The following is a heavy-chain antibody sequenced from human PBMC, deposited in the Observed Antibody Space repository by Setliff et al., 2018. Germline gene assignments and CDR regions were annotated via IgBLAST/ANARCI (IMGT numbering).Heavy chain of an antibody. CDR1: GSSFSRHW. J-gene: IGHJ3*02. CDR2: IKQDGSTK. CDR3: ASAGHSGSWFPFDAFHI. D-gene: IGHD6-13*01. Sequence: GGSLRLSCVVSGSSFSRHWMSWARQAPGKGLEWVADIKQDGSTKYYLDSMKGRFTISRDNAKNSLYLQMNSLRAEDTAVYYCASAGHSGSWFPFDAFHIWGQGTMVTVSS. V-gene: IGHV3-7*01.